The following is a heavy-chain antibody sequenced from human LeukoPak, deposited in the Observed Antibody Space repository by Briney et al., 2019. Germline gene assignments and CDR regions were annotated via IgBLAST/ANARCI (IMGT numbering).Heavy chain of an antibody. CDR2: IYYSGST. V-gene: IGHV4-59*01. Sequence: SETLSLTCTVSGGSISSYYWSWIRQSPGKGLEWIGYIYYSGSTNYNPSLKSRVTISVDTSKNQFSLKLSSVTAADTAVYYCARVSVTTTGNWFDPWGQGTLVTVSS. CDR3: ARVSVTTTGNWFDP. D-gene: IGHD4-17*01. J-gene: IGHJ5*02. CDR1: GGSISSYY.